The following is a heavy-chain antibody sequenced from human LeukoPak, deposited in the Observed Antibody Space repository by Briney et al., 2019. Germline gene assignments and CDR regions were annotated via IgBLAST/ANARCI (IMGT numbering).Heavy chain of an antibody. Sequence: SETLSLTCTVSGGSISSYYWSWIRQPPGKGLEWIGYINYSGSTNYNPSLKSRVTISVDTSKNQFSLKLSSVTAADTAVYYCARVVGDYVWGSYRYPGYFDYWGQGTLVTVSS. V-gene: IGHV4-59*12. CDR1: GGSISSYY. D-gene: IGHD3-16*02. CDR2: INYSGST. CDR3: ARVVGDYVWGSYRYPGYFDY. J-gene: IGHJ4*02.